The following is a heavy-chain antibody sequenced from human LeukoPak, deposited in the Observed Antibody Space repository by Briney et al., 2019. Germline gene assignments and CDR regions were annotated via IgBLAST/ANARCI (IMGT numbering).Heavy chain of an antibody. V-gene: IGHV5-51*01. Sequence: KDGESLKISCKGSGYSFSSYWIGWVRQTPGKGLEWMGIVYPGDSDTRYSPSFQGQVTISADKSISTAYLQWSGLKASDTAMYYCAIGSSPYCYDSSPICWGQGTLVAVSS. CDR2: VYPGDSDT. CDR1: GYSFSSYW. D-gene: IGHD3-22*01. J-gene: IGHJ4*02. CDR3: AIGSSPYCYDSSPIC.